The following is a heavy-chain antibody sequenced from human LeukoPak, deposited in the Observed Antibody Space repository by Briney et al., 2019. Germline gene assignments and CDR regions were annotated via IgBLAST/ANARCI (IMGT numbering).Heavy chain of an antibody. Sequence: PSETLSLTCTVSGGSISSGGYYWSWIRQHPGKGLEWIGYIYYSGSTYYNPSLKSRVTISVDTSKNQFSLKLSSVTAADTAVYYCARARAEDANYYYYYYGMDVWGQGTTVTVSS. D-gene: IGHD5-24*01. CDR3: ARARAEDANYYYYYYGMDV. CDR2: IYYSGST. CDR1: GGSISSGGYY. V-gene: IGHV4-31*03. J-gene: IGHJ6*02.